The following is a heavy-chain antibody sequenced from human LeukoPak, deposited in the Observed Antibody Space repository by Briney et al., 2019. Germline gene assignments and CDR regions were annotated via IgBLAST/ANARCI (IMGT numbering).Heavy chain of an antibody. CDR2: MSSSGST. Sequence: KPSETLSHTCTVSGASISLYYWSWIRQPAGKGLEWIGRMSSSGSTNYNPSLKSRVTMSVDTSKNQFSLDLSSVTAADTAVYYCARDSRTERPWYFDLWGRGTLVTVSS. D-gene: IGHD3/OR15-3a*01. CDR3: ARDSRTERPWYFDL. V-gene: IGHV4-4*07. J-gene: IGHJ2*01. CDR1: GASISLYY.